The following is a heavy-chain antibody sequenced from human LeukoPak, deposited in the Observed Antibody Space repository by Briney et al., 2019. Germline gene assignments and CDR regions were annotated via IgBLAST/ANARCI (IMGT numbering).Heavy chain of an antibody. CDR1: GFTFSSYG. CDR2: ISYDGSNK. D-gene: IGHD6-19*01. CDR3: AKEPHSSGWYYFDY. V-gene: IGHV3-30*18. Sequence: GGSLRLSCAASGFTFSSYGMHWVRQAPGKGLEWVAVISYDGSNKYYADSVKGRFTISRDNSKNTLYLQMNSLRAEDTAVYYCAKEPHSSGWYYFDYWGQGTLVTVSS. J-gene: IGHJ4*02.